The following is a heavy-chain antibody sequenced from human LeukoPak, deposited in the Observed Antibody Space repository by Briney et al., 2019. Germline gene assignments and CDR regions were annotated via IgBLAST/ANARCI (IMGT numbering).Heavy chain of an antibody. D-gene: IGHD3-22*01. CDR3: VRGPRYDSSGYYYLF. V-gene: IGHV4-38-2*01. CDR2: IYHSGST. CDR1: GYFISSGYY. J-gene: IGHJ4*02. Sequence: PSETLSLTCAVSGYFISSGYYWGWIRQPPGEGLEWIGSIYHSGSTYYNPSLKSRVTISVDTSKNHFSLKLSSVTAADTAVYYCVRGPRYDSSGYYYLFWGQGTLVTVSS.